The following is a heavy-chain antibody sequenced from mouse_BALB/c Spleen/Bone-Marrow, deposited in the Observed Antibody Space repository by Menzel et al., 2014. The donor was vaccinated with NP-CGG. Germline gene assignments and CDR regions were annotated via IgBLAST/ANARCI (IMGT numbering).Heavy chain of an antibody. CDR1: GFNIKDTY. D-gene: IGHD1-1*01. CDR2: IDPANGNT. V-gene: IGHV14-3*02. CDR3: AMYYYGSSLFAY. Sequence: VQLQQPGAELVKPGASVKLSCTASGFNIKDTYMHWVKQRPEQGLEGIGRIDPANGNTKYDPKFQGKATITADTSSNTAYLQLSSLTSEDTAVYYCAMYYYGSSLFAYWGQGTLVTVSA. J-gene: IGHJ3*01.